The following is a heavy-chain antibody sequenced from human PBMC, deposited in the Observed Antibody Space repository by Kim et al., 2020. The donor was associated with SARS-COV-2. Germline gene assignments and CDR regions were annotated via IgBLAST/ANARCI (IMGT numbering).Heavy chain of an antibody. CDR3: AGSPTRNTYFHY. V-gene: IGHV3-23*01. CDR2: ISDTGVWT. J-gene: IGHJ4*02. Sequence: GGSLRLSCAASGFTFSDYAMTWVRQAPGRGLLWVSTISDTGVWTYYADSVKGRFTISRDASKNTLYLQMNSLRPEDTAVYYCAGSPTRNTYFHYWGQGTLVTVSS. D-gene: IGHD5-12*01. CDR1: GFTFSDYA.